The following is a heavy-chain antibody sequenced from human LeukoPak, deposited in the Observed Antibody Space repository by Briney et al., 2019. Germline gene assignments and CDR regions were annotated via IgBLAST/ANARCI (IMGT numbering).Heavy chain of an antibody. CDR1: GGSISSSSYY. Sequence: SETLSLTCTVSGGSISSSSYYWGWIRQPPGKGLEWIGTIYYTGTTYYNPSLESRITISVDTSKNQFSLKLTSVTAADTAVYFCARGLGPFDDWGQETLVTVSS. CDR3: ARGLGPFDD. J-gene: IGHJ4*02. V-gene: IGHV4-39*01. D-gene: IGHD3/OR15-3a*01. CDR2: IYYTGTT.